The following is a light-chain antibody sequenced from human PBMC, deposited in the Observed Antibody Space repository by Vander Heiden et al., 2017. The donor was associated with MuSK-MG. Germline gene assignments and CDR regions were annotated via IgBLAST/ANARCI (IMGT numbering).Light chain of an antibody. CDR2: AAS. CDR3: QQSYSTLT. V-gene: IGKV1-39*01. CDR1: QSISSY. Sequence: DIQMTQSPSSLSASVGDRATITCRASQSISSYLNWYQQKPGKAPKLLIYAASSLQSGVPSRFSVSGSGTDFTLTISRLQPEDFATYYCQQSYSTLTFGGGTKVEIK. J-gene: IGKJ4*01.